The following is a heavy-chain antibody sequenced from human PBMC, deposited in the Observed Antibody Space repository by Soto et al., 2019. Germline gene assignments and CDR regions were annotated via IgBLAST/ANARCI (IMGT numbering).Heavy chain of an antibody. J-gene: IGHJ5*02. D-gene: IGHD2-8*01. V-gene: IGHV3-30*18. CDR3: AKDPKCCTIGSHFLDNWFDP. CDR2: ISYDGSHQ. Sequence: GGSLRLSCAASGFTFSNYGMHWVRRTPGKGLEWVAVISYDGSHQFYTDSVKGRFTISRDNSKNTLYLQMNSLKTEDTAMYYCAKDPKCCTIGSHFLDNWFDPWGQGTLVTVSS. CDR1: GFTFSNYG.